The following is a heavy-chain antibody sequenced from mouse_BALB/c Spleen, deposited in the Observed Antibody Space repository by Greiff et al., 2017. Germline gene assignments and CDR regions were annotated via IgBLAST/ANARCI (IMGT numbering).Heavy chain of an antibody. D-gene: IGHD2-4*01. CDR2: INPYNDGT. J-gene: IGHJ1*01. CDR3: ANMITNWYFDV. CDR1: GYTFTSYV. V-gene: IGHV1-14*01. Sequence: EVQLQQSGPELVKPGASVKMSCKASGYTFTSYVMHWVKQKPGQGLEWIGYINPYNDGTKYNEKFKGKATLTSDKSSSTAYMELSSLTSEDSAVYYCANMITNWYFDVWGAGTTVTVSS.